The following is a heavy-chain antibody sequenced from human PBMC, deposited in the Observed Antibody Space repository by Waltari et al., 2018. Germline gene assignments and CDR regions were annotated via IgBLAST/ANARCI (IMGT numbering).Heavy chain of an antibody. CDR2: INPNRGGT. CDR1: GYTFTGYY. D-gene: IGHD3-22*01. J-gene: IGHJ4*02. Sequence: QVQLVQSGAEVKKPGASVKVSCKASGYTFTGYYMHWVRQAPGHGFDWRGLINPNRGGTNAAQKFQGRVTMTSDTSISTAYRELSRLRSDDTAVYYCARGGSRYDYDSSGYLGFDYWGQGTLVTVSS. CDR3: ARGGSRYDYDSSGYLGFDY. V-gene: IGHV1-2*02.